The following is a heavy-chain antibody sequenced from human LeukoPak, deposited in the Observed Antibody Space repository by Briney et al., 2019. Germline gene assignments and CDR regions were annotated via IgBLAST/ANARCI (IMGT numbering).Heavy chain of an antibody. V-gene: IGHV4-39*01. D-gene: IGHD3-3*01. Sequence: PSETLSLTCTVSGGSISSSSYYWGWIRQPPGKGLEWIGSIYYSGSTYYNPSLKSRVTISVDTSKNQFSLKLSSVTAADTAVYYCARVRFLEWLPEGNWFDPWGQGTLLTVSS. CDR3: ARVRFLEWLPEGNWFDP. CDR2: IYYSGST. J-gene: IGHJ5*02. CDR1: GGSISSSSYY.